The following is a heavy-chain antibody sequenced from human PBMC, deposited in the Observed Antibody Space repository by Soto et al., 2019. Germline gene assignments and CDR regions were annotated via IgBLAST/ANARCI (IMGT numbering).Heavy chain of an antibody. CDR2: INPSGGST. CDR1: GYTFTSYY. Sequence: ASVKVSCKASGYTFTSYYMHWVRQAPGQGLEWMGIINPSGGSTSYAQKFQGRVTMTRDTSTSTVYMELSSLRSEDTAVLYFTRDFNASSAHYISARQSRNFDYWGQGIMVTVSS. D-gene: IGHD6-6*01. J-gene: IGHJ4*02. V-gene: IGHV1-46*03. CDR3: TRDFNASSAHYISARQSRNFDY.